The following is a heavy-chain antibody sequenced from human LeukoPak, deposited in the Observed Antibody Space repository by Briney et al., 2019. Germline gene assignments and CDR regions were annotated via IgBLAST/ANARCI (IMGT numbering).Heavy chain of an antibody. CDR3: ARDKNGYSYGYGDF. Sequence: GGSLRLSCAASGFTFSSNWMHWVRQAPGQGLVWVSRINIDGSSTSYADSVKGRFTISRDNAKNTLYLQMNSLRAEDTALYYCARDKNGYSYGYGDFWGQGTLVTVSS. CDR2: INIDGSST. J-gene: IGHJ4*02. V-gene: IGHV3-74*01. D-gene: IGHD5-18*01. CDR1: GFTFSSNW.